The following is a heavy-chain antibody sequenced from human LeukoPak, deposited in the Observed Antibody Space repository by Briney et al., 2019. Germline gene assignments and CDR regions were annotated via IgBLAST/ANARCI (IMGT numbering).Heavy chain of an antibody. CDR1: GFTFSSYA. J-gene: IGHJ4*02. V-gene: IGHV3-23*01. CDR3: ARDPWGTGDYFH. CDR2: ISGSGGST. Sequence: GGSLRLSCAASGFTFSSYAMSWVRQAPGKGLEWVSAISGSGGSTYYADSVKGRFTISRDNSKNTLYLQMNSLRAEDTAVYYCARDPWGTGDYFHWGQGTLVTISS. D-gene: IGHD3/OR15-3a*01.